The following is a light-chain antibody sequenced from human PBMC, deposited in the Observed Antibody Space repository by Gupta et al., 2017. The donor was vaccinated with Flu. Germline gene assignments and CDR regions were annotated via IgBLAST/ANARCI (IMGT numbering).Light chain of an antibody. V-gene: IGKV1-6*02. J-gene: IGKJ2*01. CDR2: AAS. Sequence: AIQMTQSPSSLSASAGDRVAITCRASQDIRNELGWYQQKPGKAPKFLIYAASTLQSGVPSRFSGSGSGTDFTLTISSLQPEDFATYYCLQDNSYPRTFGQGTRLEMK. CDR3: LQDNSYPRT. CDR1: QDIRNE.